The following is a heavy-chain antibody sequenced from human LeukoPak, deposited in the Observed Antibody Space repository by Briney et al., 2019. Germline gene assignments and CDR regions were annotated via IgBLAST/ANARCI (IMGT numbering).Heavy chain of an antibody. CDR3: ARGPRGYCSGGSCYHY. Sequence: SETLSLTCAVHGGFFNGYYWRWIRQPPGKGLELIGYIYYSGNTNYSPSLKSRVTISVDTSKNQFSLRLSSVTAADTAVYYCARGPRGYCSGGSCYHYWGQGTLVAVSS. CDR1: GGFFNGYY. D-gene: IGHD2-15*01. V-gene: IGHV4-59*01. J-gene: IGHJ4*02. CDR2: IYYSGNT.